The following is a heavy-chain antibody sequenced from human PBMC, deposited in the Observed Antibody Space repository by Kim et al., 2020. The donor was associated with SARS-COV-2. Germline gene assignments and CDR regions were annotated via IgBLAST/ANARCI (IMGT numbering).Heavy chain of an antibody. CDR3: ARDRGAQGYDFCSGYYYHYGMDV. Sequence: GGSLRLSCAASGFTFSSYSMNWVRQAPGKGLEWVSSISSSSSYIYYADSVKGRFTISRDNAKNSLYLQMNSLRAEDTAVYYCARDRGAQGYDFCSGYYYHYGMDVWGQGTTVTVSS. V-gene: IGHV3-21*01. CDR2: ISSSSSYI. D-gene: IGHD3-3*01. CDR1: GFTFSSYS. J-gene: IGHJ6*02.